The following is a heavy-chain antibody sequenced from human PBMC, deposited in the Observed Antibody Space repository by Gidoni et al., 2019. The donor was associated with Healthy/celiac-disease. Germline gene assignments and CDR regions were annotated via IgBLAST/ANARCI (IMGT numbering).Heavy chain of an antibody. J-gene: IGHJ6*02. Sequence: QVQLVESGGGVVQPGRSLRLSCAASGFTFSRYGMHWVRQAPGKGLEWVAGIWYDGTNKYYADSVKGRFTISRDNSKNTLYMQMNSLRVEDTAVYYCARVVGSGYSYGWGGMDVWGQGTTVTVSS. CDR3: ARVVGSGYSYGWGGMDV. CDR1: GFTFSRYG. V-gene: IGHV3-33*01. CDR2: IWYDGTNK. D-gene: IGHD5-18*01.